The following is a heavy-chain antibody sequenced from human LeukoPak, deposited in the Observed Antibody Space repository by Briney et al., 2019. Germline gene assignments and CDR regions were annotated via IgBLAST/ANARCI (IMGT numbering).Heavy chain of an antibody. V-gene: IGHV4-31*03. Sequence: SETLSLTCSVSGASISSGGYYWSWIRQHPGKGLEWIGYINYRGSTYNNAPLESRVSISVDTSKNQLSLKLSSVTAADMAVYYCARTSGYDYFDYWGQGALVTVSS. CDR1: GASISSGGYY. CDR3: ARTSGYDYFDY. D-gene: IGHD5-12*01. J-gene: IGHJ4*02. CDR2: INYRGST.